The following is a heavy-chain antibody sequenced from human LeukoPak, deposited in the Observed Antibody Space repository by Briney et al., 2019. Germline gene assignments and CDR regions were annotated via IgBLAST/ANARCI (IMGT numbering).Heavy chain of an antibody. D-gene: IGHD6-25*01. CDR2: TYYRSKWHN. Sequence: SQTPSLTCAISEDSVSTNSAAWNWIRQSPSRGLEWLGRTYYRSKWHNDYAVFVKSRITINPDTPKNQFSLQLNSVTPEDTAIYYCARGDSGFSAYYFDYWGQGTLVTVSS. J-gene: IGHJ4*02. CDR1: EDSVSTNSAA. CDR3: ARGDSGFSAYYFDY. V-gene: IGHV6-1*01.